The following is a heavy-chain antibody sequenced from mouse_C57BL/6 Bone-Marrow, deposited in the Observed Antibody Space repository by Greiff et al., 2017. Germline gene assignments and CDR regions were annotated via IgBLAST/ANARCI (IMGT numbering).Heavy chain of an antibody. CDR3: ARLTTPVLDV. D-gene: IGHD1-1*01. CDR1: GFTFSSYA. Sequence: EVKLQESGGGLVKPGGSLKLSCAASGFTFSSYAMSWVRQTPEKRLEWVATISDGGSYTYYPANVKGRFTISRDTATNNLYLQMSHLKSEDTAMYYCARLTTPVLDVWGTGTTVTVSS. V-gene: IGHV5-4*03. J-gene: IGHJ1*03. CDR2: ISDGGSYT.